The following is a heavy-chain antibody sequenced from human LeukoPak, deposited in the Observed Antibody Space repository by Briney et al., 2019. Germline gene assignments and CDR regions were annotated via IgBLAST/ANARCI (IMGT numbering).Heavy chain of an antibody. V-gene: IGHV1-69*13. Sequence: GASAKVSCKAPGGTFSRYAISWVRQAPGQGLEWMGGIIPMFGAVNYAQNFQGRVTITADESTSTAYMELRSLRSDDTAVYYCARDRLGPIGDWGQGTLVTVSS. D-gene: IGHD1-26*01. CDR1: GGTFSRYA. J-gene: IGHJ4*02. CDR2: IIPMFGAV. CDR3: ARDRLGPIGD.